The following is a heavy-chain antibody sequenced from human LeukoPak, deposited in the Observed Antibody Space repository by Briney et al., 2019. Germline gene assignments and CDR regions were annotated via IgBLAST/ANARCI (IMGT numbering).Heavy chain of an antibody. CDR3: ARDLGPGQYYYYYIDV. CDR2: INQEGSEK. V-gene: IGHV3-7*01. J-gene: IGHJ6*03. Sequence: RGSLRLSCAASEFTFSSYWMSWVRQAPGKGLEWVANINQEGSEKYYVDSVKGRFTISRDNAKNSLYLQMNSLRAEDTAVYYCARDLGPGQYYYYYIDVWGKGTTVTVSS. CDR1: EFTFSSYW.